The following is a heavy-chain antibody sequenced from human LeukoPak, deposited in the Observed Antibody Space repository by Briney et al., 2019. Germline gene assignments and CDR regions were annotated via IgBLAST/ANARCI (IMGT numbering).Heavy chain of an antibody. J-gene: IGHJ4*02. CDR1: GGTFSSYA. D-gene: IGHD5-18*01. CDR2: ITPILGIA. CDR3: AKDGHSYGDQFDY. V-gene: IGHV1-69*04. Sequence: ASVKVSCKASGGTFSSYAIGWVRQAPGQGLEWMGRITPILGIANYAQKFQGRVTITADKSTSTAYMELSSLRSEDTAVYYCAKDGHSYGDQFDYWGQGTLVTVSS.